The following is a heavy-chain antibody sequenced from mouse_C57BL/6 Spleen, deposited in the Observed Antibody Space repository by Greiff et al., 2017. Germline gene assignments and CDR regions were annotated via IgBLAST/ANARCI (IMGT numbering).Heavy chain of an antibody. CDR3: ARATIWAFAY. D-gene: IGHD2-12*01. J-gene: IGHJ3*01. V-gene: IGHV5-4*01. CDR1: GFTFSSYA. CDR2: ISDGGSYT. Sequence: EVQGVESGGGLVKPGGSLKLSCAASGFTFSSYAMSWVRQTPEKRLEWVATISDGGSYTYYPDNVKGRFTISRDNAKNNLYLQMSHLKSEDTAMYYCARATIWAFAYWGQGTLVTVSA.